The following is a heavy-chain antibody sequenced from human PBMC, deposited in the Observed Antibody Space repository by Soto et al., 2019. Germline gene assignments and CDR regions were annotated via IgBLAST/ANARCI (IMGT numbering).Heavy chain of an antibody. Sequence: PGGSLRLSWAASGFTFSSYGVHWVRQTPGKGLEWVAVISYDGSNKYYADSVKGRFTISRDNSKNTLYLQMNSLRAEDTAVYYCAKAYSSGWYEGPLYRWGQGTLVTVSS. CDR2: ISYDGSNK. CDR1: GFTFSSYG. J-gene: IGHJ4*02. V-gene: IGHV3-30*18. D-gene: IGHD6-19*01. CDR3: AKAYSSGWYEGPLYR.